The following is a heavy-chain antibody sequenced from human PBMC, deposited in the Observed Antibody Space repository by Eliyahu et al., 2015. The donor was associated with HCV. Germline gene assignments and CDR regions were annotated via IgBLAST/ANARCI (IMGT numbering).Heavy chain of an antibody. CDR3: ARGSRGVRGTQYGFDV. CDR2: IYYTGRT. CDR1: GGSITSYY. D-gene: IGHD3-10*01. J-gene: IGHJ3*01. Sequence: QVQLQESGPGLVKPSETLSLTCTVSGGSITSYYWTWIRQPPGRGLEWIGDIYYTGRTNYKPSLKSRVTISIDTSKNQFSLKLNSVTAADTAVYYCARGSRGVRGTQYGFDVWGQETKVTVSS. V-gene: IGHV4-59*01.